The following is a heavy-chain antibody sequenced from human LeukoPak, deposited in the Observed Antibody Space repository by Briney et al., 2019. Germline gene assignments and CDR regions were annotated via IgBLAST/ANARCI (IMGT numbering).Heavy chain of an antibody. J-gene: IGHJ4*02. CDR2: ISTSGST. CDR3: ARVVYSSSWYYFDY. CDR1: GGSISSGYYY. V-gene: IGHV4-61*02. D-gene: IGHD6-13*01. Sequence: SQTLSLTCTVSGGSISSGYYYWSWIRQPAGKRLEWIGRISTSGSTNYNPSLKSRVTISVDTSKSQFSLKLSSVTAADTAVYYCARVVYSSSWYYFDYWGQGTLVTVSS.